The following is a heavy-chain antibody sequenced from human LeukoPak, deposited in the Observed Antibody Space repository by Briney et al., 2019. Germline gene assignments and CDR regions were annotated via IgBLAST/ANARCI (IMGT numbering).Heavy chain of an antibody. Sequence: SETLSLTCTVSGGSISSYYWSWIRQPPGKGLEWIGYIYYSGSTNYNPSLKSRVTISVDTSKNQFSLKLSSVTAADTAVYYCARDSRYCSSTSCYTYYYYGMDVWGQGTTVTVSS. J-gene: IGHJ6*02. CDR1: GGSISSYY. V-gene: IGHV4-59*12. CDR3: ARDSRYCSSTSCYTYYYYGMDV. CDR2: IYYSGST. D-gene: IGHD2-2*02.